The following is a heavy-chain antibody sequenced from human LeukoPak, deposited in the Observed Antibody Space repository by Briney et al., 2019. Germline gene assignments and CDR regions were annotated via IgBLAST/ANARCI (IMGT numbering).Heavy chain of an antibody. CDR2: ISGNSGST. CDR3: AKVSAWAMVGATYFDY. Sequence: GGSLRLSCAASGFTFSSYAMSRVRQAPGKGLEWVSSISGNSGSTYDADSVKGRFTISRDNSKNTVYLQMNSLRAEDTAVYYCAKVSAWAMVGATYFDYWGQGTLVTVSS. J-gene: IGHJ4*02. V-gene: IGHV3-23*01. CDR1: GFTFSSYA. D-gene: IGHD1-26*01.